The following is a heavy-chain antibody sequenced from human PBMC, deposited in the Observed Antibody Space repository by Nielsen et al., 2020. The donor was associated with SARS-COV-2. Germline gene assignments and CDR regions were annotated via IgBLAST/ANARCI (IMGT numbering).Heavy chain of an antibody. J-gene: IGHJ4*02. Sequence: GGSLRLSCAPSGFTFASYEMNWVRQAPGKGLEWVSAISGSGGSTYYADSVKGRFTISRDNSKNTLYLQMNSLRAEDTAVYYCATSTSFDYWGQGTLVTVSS. V-gene: IGHV3-23*01. CDR3: ATSTSFDY. CDR2: ISGSGGST. CDR1: GFTFASYE.